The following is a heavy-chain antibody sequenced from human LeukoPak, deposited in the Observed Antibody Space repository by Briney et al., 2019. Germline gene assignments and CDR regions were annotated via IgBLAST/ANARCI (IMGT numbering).Heavy chain of an antibody. J-gene: IGHJ4*02. CDR3: ARSWAYDSSGYSYFDY. V-gene: IGHV4-31*03. D-gene: IGHD3-22*01. Sequence: PSQTLSLTCTVSNGSTSSGDYFWSWIRQLPGKGLEWIGYVYYSGSTYYNPSLKSRVTISLDTSKSQFSLSLSSVTAADTAVYYCARSWAYDSSGYSYFDYWGQGTLVTVSS. CDR1: NGSTSSGDYF. CDR2: VYYSGST.